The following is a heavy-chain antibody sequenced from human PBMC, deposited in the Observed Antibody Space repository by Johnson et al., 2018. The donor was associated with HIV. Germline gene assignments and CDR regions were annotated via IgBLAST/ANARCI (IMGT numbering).Heavy chain of an antibody. CDR1: GFTFSSYW. D-gene: IGHD2-8*01. CDR2: IKQGGSEK. Sequence: VLLVESGGGLVQPGGSLRLSCAASGFTFSSYWMSWVRQAPGKGLEWVANIKQGGSEKYFVDSLKGRFIISRDNAKNSLYLQMNSLRAEDTAVYFCARGFCSNGVCSSLLGFDAFDIWGQGTTVTVSS. V-gene: IGHV3-7*02. CDR3: ARGFCSNGVCSSLLGFDAFDI. J-gene: IGHJ3*02.